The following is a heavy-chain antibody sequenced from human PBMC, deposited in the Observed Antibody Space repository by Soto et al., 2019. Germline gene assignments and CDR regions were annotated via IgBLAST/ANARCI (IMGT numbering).Heavy chain of an antibody. CDR1: GYTFSRYE. J-gene: IGHJ6*02. V-gene: IGHV3-48*03. CDR2: IDRSGSTT. Sequence: DVQLVDAGGGLVQPGGSLRLSCVASGYTFSRYEMNWVRQAPGKGLEWVAYIDRSGSTTFYADSVRGRFTISRDNAKDSMYLQMNSLRPEDTAVYYCARRTSMDVWGQGTTVTVSS. CDR3: ARRTSMDV.